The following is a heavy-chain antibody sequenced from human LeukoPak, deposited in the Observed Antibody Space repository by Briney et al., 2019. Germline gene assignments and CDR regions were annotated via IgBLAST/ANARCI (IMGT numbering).Heavy chain of an antibody. V-gene: IGHV3-23*01. CDR2: ISGSGGST. Sequence: GGSLRLSCAASGFTFSSYEMNWVRQAPGEGLEWVSAISGSGGSTYYADSVKGRFTISRDNSKNTLYLQMNSLRAEDTAVYYCAKDEPTTVTTLPYYYYYGMDVWGQGTTVTVSS. D-gene: IGHD4-11*01. CDR3: AKDEPTTVTTLPYYYYYGMDV. J-gene: IGHJ6*02. CDR1: GFTFSSYE.